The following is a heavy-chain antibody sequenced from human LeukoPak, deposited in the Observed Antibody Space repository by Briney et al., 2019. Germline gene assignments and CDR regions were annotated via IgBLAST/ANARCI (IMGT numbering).Heavy chain of an antibody. D-gene: IGHD6-6*01. V-gene: IGHV4-4*07. J-gene: IGHJ4*02. Sequence: SETLSLTCSVSGDSISYFYWSWIRQAAGKGLEWIGRIYNSGSTNYNPSLKSRVTISVDTSKNQFSLKLSSVTAADTAVYYCAREGAKESSSPDRAFDYWGQGTLVTVSS. CDR1: GDSISYFY. CDR2: IYNSGST. CDR3: AREGAKESSSPDRAFDY.